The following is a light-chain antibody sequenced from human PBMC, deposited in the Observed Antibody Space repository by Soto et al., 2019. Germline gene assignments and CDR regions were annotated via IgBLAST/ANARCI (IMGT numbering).Light chain of an antibody. CDR3: QHYNSYSEA. CDR1: QSISVW. CDR2: KES. V-gene: IGKV1-5*03. J-gene: IGKJ1*01. Sequence: DIQMTQSRFTLTASVGDRVTISCRASQSISVWLAWYQQKAGKAPNIVIYKESTLKSGVPSRFSGSGSGTESNLTISRLQPDDFATYYCQHYNSYSEACGQGTKVDI.